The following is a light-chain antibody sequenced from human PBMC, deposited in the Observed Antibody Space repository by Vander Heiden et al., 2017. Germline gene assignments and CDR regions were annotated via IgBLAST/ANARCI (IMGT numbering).Light chain of an antibody. V-gene: IGKV1-5*03. CDR2: KAS. Sequence: DIQMTQSPSTLPASVGDRVTITCRASQSISSWLAWYQQKPGKAPKLLIYKASSLESGVPSRFSGSGSGTEFTLTISSLQPDDFATYYCQQYNSYPETFGQGTKVEIK. CDR3: QQYNSYPET. J-gene: IGKJ1*01. CDR1: QSISSW.